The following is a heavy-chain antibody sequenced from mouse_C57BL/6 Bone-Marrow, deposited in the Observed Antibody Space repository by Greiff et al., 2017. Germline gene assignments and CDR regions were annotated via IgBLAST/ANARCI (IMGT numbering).Heavy chain of an antibody. D-gene: IGHD1-1*01. J-gene: IGHJ1*03. V-gene: IGHV1-64*01. CDR1: GYTFTSYW. CDR2: IHPNSGST. Sequence: QVQLQQPGAELVKPGASVKLSCKASGYTFTSYWMHWVKQRPGQGLEWIGMIHPNSGSTNYNEKFKSKATLTVDKSSSTAYMQLSSLTSEDSAVXYCARWGYGSSYWYFDVWGTGTTVTVSS. CDR3: ARWGYGSSYWYFDV.